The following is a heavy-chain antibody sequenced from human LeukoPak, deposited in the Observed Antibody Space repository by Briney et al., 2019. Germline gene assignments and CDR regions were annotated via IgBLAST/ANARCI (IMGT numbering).Heavy chain of an antibody. D-gene: IGHD2-15*01. Sequence: ASVKVSCKASGYTFTSCYMHWVRQAPGQGLEWMGIINPSGGSTSYAQKFQGRVTMTRDTSTSTVYMELSSLRSEDTAVYYCARDNRTLVAATRDYVYPSMWFDPWGQGTLITVSS. CDR3: ARDNRTLVAATRDYVYPSMWFDP. CDR2: INPSGGST. J-gene: IGHJ5*02. V-gene: IGHV1-46*01. CDR1: GYTFTSCY.